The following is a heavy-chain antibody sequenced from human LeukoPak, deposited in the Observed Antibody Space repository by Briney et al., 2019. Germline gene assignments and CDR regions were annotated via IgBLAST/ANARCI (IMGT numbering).Heavy chain of an antibody. J-gene: IGHJ6*02. Sequence: SETLSLTCTVSGGSISSYYWGWIRQPPGKGLEWIGYIYYSGSTNYNPSLKSRVTISVDTSKNQFSLKLSSVTAADTAVYYCARAGDIVDYYYYGMDVWGQGTTVTVSS. V-gene: IGHV4-59*01. CDR3: ARAGDIVDYYYYGMDV. CDR1: GGSISSYY. D-gene: IGHD5-12*01. CDR2: IYYSGST.